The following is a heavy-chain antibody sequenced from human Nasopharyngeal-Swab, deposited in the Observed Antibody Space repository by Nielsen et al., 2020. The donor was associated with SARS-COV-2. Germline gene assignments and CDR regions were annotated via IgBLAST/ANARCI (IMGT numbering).Heavy chain of an antibody. Sequence: LTCAASGFTFSDYCMSWIRQAPGKGLEWVSHISTTGSSKYYADSLKGRFTISRDNDKNSLYLQMNSLRADDTAVYYCASGGYDFWSGYPSDYWGLGTLVTVSS. CDR1: GFTFSDYC. J-gene: IGHJ4*02. CDR3: ASGGYDFWSGYPSDY. D-gene: IGHD3-3*01. CDR2: ISTTGSSK. V-gene: IGHV3-11*04.